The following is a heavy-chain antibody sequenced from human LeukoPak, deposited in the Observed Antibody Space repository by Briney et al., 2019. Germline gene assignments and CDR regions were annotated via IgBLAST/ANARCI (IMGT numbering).Heavy chain of an antibody. CDR1: GFTFSRYS. CDR2: ISSSGSTI. D-gene: IGHD2-2*02. Sequence: PGGSLRLSCAASGFTFSRYSMNWVRQAPGKGLEWVSYISSSGSTIYYADSVKGRFTISRDNAKNSLYLQMNSLRAEDTAVYYCAREGVPAAIRGHYCFDYWGQGTLVTVSS. V-gene: IGHV3-48*04. J-gene: IGHJ4*02. CDR3: AREGVPAAIRGHYCFDY.